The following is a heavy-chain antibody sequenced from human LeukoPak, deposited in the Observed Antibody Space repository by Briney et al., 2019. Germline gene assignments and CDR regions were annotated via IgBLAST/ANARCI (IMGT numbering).Heavy chain of an antibody. CDR2: IYHSGST. J-gene: IGHJ5*02. D-gene: IGHD6-13*01. Sequence: SETLSLTCAVSGGSISSGGYSWRWIRQPPGKGLEWIGYIYHSGSTYYNPSLKSRVTISVDRSKNQFSLKLSSVTAADTAVYYCARGPSSSWYWFDPWGQGTLVTVSS. V-gene: IGHV4-30-2*01. CDR1: GGSISSGGYS. CDR3: ARGPSSSWYWFDP.